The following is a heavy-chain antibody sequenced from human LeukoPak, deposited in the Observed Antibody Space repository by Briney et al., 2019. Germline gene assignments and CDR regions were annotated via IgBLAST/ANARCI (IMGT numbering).Heavy chain of an antibody. J-gene: IGHJ3*02. CDR2: IDPSGGST. V-gene: IGHV1-46*01. CDR3: ARDRSIKYYGDYENDAFDI. D-gene: IGHD4-17*01. CDR1: GYTFTSYY. Sequence: GASVKVSCKASGYTFTSYYMHWVRQAPGQGLEWMGIIDPSGGSTSYAQKFQGRVTITADKSTSTAYMELSSLRSEDTAVYYCARDRSIKYYGDYENDAFDIWGQGTMVTVSS.